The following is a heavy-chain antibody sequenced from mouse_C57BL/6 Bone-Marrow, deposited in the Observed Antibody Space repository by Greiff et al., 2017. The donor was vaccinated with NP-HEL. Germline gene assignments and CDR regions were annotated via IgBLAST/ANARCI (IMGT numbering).Heavy chain of an antibody. CDR3: ARGAITTGHV. J-gene: IGHJ1*03. Sequence: EVKLVESGPGLVKPSQSLSLTCSVTGYSITSGYYWNWIRQFPGNNLEWMGYISYDGSNNYNPSLKNRISITRDTSKNQFFLKLNSVTTEDTATYYCARGAITTGHVWGTGTTVTVSS. CDR1: GYSITSGYY. V-gene: IGHV3-6*01. D-gene: IGHD1-1*01. CDR2: ISYDGSN.